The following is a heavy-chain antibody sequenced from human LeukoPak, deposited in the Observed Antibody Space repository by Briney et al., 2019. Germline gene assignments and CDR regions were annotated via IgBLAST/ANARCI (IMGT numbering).Heavy chain of an antibody. CDR2: IIPILGIA. V-gene: IGHV1-69*04. CDR3: ARVNSCGGDCYSFLDP. J-gene: IGHJ5*02. CDR1: RGTFSSYA. Sequence: ASVKVSCKASRGTFSSYAISWVRQAPGQGLEWMGRIIPILGIANYAQKFQGRVTITADKSTSTAYMELSSLRSEDTAVYYCARVNSCGGDCYSFLDPWGQGTLVTVSS. D-gene: IGHD2-21*02.